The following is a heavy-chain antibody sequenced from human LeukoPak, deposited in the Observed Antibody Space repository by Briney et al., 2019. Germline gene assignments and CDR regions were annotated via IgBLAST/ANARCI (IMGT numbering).Heavy chain of an antibody. V-gene: IGHV3-7*03. CDR1: GFTFSSYW. Sequence: PGGSLRLPCAASGFTFSSYWMSWVRQAPGKGLEWVANMKQDGSEKYHVDSVKGRFSISRNNAKNSLYLQMNSLRAEDTAVYYCVRGMDVWGQGTTVTVSS. CDR2: MKQDGSEK. J-gene: IGHJ6*02. CDR3: VRGMDV.